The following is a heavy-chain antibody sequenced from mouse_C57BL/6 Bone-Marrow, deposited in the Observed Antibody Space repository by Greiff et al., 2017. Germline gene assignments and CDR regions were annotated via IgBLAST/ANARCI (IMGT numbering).Heavy chain of an antibody. D-gene: IGHD2-4*01. CDR2: INSDGGST. CDR1: EYEFPSHD. Sequence: EVMLVESGGGLVQPGESLKLSCESNEYEFPSHDMSWVRKTPEKRLELVAAINSDGGSTYYPDTMERRFIISRDNTKKTLYLQMSSLTSEDTALYDCARQTYDYDGGDFDYWGQGTTLTVSS. V-gene: IGHV5-2*01. J-gene: IGHJ2*01. CDR3: ARQTYDYDGGDFDY.